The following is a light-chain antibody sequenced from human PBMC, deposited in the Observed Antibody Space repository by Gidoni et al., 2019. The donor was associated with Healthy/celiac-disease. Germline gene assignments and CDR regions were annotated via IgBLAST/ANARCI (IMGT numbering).Light chain of an antibody. V-gene: IGKV3-11*01. Sequence: EIVLTQSPATLSLSPGERATLSCRASQSVSSYLACYQQKHGQAPRLLIYDASNSATGIPARFSGSGSGTDFTLTIRSLEPEDFAVYYCQQRSNWPLTFGGGTKVEIK. CDR1: QSVSSY. J-gene: IGKJ4*01. CDR3: QQRSNWPLT. CDR2: DAS.